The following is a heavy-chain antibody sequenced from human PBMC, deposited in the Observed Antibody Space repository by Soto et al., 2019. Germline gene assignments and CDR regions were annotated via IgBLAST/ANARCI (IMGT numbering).Heavy chain of an antibody. Sequence: PGGSLRLSCVASGFIFNSYSMNWVRQAPGKGLEWISYINSGSTSVFYADSVKGRFTISRDNAKNSLYLQMNSLRAEDTAVYYCARALRFGSYYYFYMDVWGQGTTVTVSS. CDR3: ARALRFGSYYYFYMDV. D-gene: IGHD3-16*01. CDR2: INSGSTSV. CDR1: GFIFNSYS. J-gene: IGHJ6*03. V-gene: IGHV3-48*01.